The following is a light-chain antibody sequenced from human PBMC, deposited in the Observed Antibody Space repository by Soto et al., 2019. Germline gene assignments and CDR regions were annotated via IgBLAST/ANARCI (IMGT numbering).Light chain of an antibody. V-gene: IGKV3-20*01. CDR2: GAS. Sequence: EIVLTQSPGTLSLSPGDRATLSCRASQSVSSSYLAWYQQKPGPAPRLLIYGASSMATGIPDRFSGSGSGTDFTLTISRLEPEDFAAYYCQQYYKSPWTFGQGTKVEIK. J-gene: IGKJ1*01. CDR3: QQYYKSPWT. CDR1: QSVSSSY.